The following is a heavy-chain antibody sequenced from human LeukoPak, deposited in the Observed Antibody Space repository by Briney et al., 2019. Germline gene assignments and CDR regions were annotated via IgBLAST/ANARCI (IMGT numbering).Heavy chain of an antibody. CDR3: ARDKYFYDSRGYLFDY. CDR1: GGSISSYY. D-gene: IGHD3-22*01. CDR2: IYYSGST. J-gene: IGHJ4*02. V-gene: IGHV4-59*12. Sequence: SETLSLTCTVSGGSISSYYWSWIRQPPGKGLEWIGYIYYSGSTNYNPSLKSRVTMSVDTSKNQFSLKLSSVTAADTALYYCARDKYFYDSRGYLFDYWGQGTLVTVSS.